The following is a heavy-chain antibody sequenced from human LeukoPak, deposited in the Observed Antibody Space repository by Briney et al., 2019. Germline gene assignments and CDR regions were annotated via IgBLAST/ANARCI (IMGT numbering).Heavy chain of an antibody. J-gene: IGHJ3*02. CDR3: ARYIVSYPHDAFDI. D-gene: IGHD1-26*01. V-gene: IGHV4-34*01. CDR1: GGSFSGYY. CDR2: INHSGST. Sequence: SETLSLTCAVYGGSFSGYYWSWIRQPPGKGLEWIGEINHSGSTNYNPSLKSRVTISVDTSKKQFSPKLSSVTAADTAFYYCARYIVSYPHDAFDIWGQGTMVTVSS.